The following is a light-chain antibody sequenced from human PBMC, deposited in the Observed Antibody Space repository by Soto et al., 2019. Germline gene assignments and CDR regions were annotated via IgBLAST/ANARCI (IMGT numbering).Light chain of an antibody. CDR3: CSYAGSSTYV. J-gene: IGLJ1*01. CDR2: EVS. V-gene: IGLV2-23*02. Sequence: QSALTQPASVSGSPGQSITISCTGTSSDVGSYNLVSWYQQHPGKAPKLMIYEVSKRPSGVSNRFSGSKSGNTASLPISGLQAEDEADYYCCSYAGSSTYVCGTGTNFTVL. CDR1: SSDVGSYNL.